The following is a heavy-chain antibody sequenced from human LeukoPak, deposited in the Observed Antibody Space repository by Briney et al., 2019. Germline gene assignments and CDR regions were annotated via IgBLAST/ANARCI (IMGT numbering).Heavy chain of an antibody. CDR3: ARHSRSAYTGYENAFDI. D-gene: IGHD5-12*01. V-gene: IGHV4-39*01. CDR2: IYNSANT. Sequence: SETLSLTCTVSCDSISSSSYCWDWIRQPPGKGLEWIGNIYNSANTHYNPSLKTRITMSVDTSKNQFSLKLNSVTAADTGIYYCARHSRSAYTGYENAFDIWGQGTMVTVSS. J-gene: IGHJ3*02. CDR1: CDSISSSSYC.